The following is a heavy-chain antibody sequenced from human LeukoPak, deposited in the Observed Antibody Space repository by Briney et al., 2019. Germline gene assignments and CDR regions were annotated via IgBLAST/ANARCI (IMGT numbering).Heavy chain of an antibody. CDR3: AKDSYSKRDF. D-gene: IGHD6-13*01. V-gene: IGHV3-7*01. CDR2: IKNDGAVK. Sequence: PGGSLRLSCAGSGITLRSYPMTWVRQAPGKGLEWVANIKNDGAVKNYVDSVKGRFTISRDNAKNSLYLQMNSLRAEDTAVYYCAKDSYSKRDFWGQGVLVTVSS. J-gene: IGHJ4*02. CDR1: GITLRSYP.